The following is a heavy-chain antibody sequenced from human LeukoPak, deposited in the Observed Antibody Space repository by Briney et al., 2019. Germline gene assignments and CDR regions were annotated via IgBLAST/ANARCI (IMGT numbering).Heavy chain of an antibody. V-gene: IGHV4-4*09. D-gene: IGHD1-26*01. CDR1: GGSISSYY. CDR2: IYNSGST. CDR3: ARLRGATMDFDS. J-gene: IGHJ4*02. Sequence: SETLSLTCTVSGGSISSYYWSWIRQPPGKGLEWIAYIYNSGSTIYNPSVKSRVTISVDTSNNQFSLKLSSVTAADTAVYYCARLRGATMDFDSWGQGTLVTVSS.